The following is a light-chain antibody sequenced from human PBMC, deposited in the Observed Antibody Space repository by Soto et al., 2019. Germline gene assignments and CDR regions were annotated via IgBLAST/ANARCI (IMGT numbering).Light chain of an antibody. CDR3: QSYDSSLSGSVV. CDR1: SSNIVAGYD. Sequence: QSVLTQPPSVSGAPGQRVTISCTGSSSNIVAGYDVHWYQQLPGTAPKLLIYGNSNRPSGVPDRFSGSKSGTSASLAITGLQAEYEADYYCQSYDSSLSGSVVFGGGTKLTVL. J-gene: IGLJ2*01. V-gene: IGLV1-40*01. CDR2: GNS.